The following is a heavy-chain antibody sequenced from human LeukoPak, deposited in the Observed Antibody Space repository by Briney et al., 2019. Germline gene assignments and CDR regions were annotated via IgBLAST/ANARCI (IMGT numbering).Heavy chain of an antibody. CDR3: ARAVGGDGSGSL. Sequence: ASVKVSCKASGYTFTSYYMHWVRQAPGQGLEWMGIINPSDGSTSYAQKFQGRVTMTRDTSTSTVYMELSSLRSEDTAVYYCARAVGGDGSGSLWGPGTLVTVSS. D-gene: IGHD3-10*01. CDR1: GYTFTSYY. V-gene: IGHV1-46*01. J-gene: IGHJ4*02. CDR2: INPSDGST.